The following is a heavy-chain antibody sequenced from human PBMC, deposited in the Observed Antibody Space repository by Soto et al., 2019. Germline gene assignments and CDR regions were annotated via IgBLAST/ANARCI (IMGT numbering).Heavy chain of an antibody. J-gene: IGHJ6*02. CDR3: AGERSALPGARDAMDV. CDR1: GFNFNTYS. CDR2: ISTSGGYK. D-gene: IGHD1-26*01. Sequence: GGSLRLSCAASGFNFNTYSMNWVRQAPGKGLEWVSFISTSGGYKYYADSVRGRFTISRDNAKKSVYLEMNSLTADDTAVYYCAGERSALPGARDAMDVWGQGTTVTVSS. V-gene: IGHV3-21*01.